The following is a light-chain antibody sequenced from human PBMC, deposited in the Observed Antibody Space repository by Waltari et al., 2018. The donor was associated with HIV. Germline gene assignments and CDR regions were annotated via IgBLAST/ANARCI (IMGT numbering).Light chain of an antibody. CDR2: GNS. Sequence: QSVLTQTPSVSGAPGQRVTISCPGPSSNNGSSHDVPWYQQQPGTAPKLLIYGNSNRPSGVADRFSGAKSGTSASLAITGLQAEDEADYYCQSYDSSLSGWVFGGGTKLTVL. J-gene: IGLJ3*02. CDR1: SSNNGSSHD. CDR3: QSYDSSLSGWV. V-gene: IGLV1-40*01.